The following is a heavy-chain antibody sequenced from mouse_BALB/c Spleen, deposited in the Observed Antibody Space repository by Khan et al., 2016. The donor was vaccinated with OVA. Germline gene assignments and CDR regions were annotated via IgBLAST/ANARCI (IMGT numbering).Heavy chain of an antibody. CDR2: IWGGGGT. Sequence: QVQLKESGPGLVAPSQSLSITCTVSGFSLSRYNIHWVRQPPGKGLEWLGMIWGGGGTDYNSTLKSRLSIRKDNSKSKVLLKMNSLTTDAPAMYFCARAYDRYDCYYAMDYWGQGTAVTVSS. CDR1: GFSLSRYN. D-gene: IGHD2-14*01. CDR3: ARAYDRYDCYYAMDY. J-gene: IGHJ4*01. V-gene: IGHV2-6-4*01.